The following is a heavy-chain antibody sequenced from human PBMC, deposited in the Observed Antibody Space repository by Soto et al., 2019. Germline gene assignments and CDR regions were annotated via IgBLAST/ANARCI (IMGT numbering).Heavy chain of an antibody. CDR1: GITFSSYH. D-gene: IGHD6-19*01. Sequence: GGSLRLPGPPSGITFSSYHMSWVRQAPGKGLERVSGLRGSGGSTYYADSVKGRFTISRDNSKSTLYLQMNSLRAEDTAVYYCAKSPQGLVFDYWGQGTLVTVSS. V-gene: IGHV3-23*01. CDR3: AKSPQGLVFDY. J-gene: IGHJ4*02. CDR2: LRGSGGST.